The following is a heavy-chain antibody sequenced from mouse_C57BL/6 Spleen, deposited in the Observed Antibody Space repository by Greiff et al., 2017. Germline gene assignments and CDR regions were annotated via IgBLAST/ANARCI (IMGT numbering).Heavy chain of an antibody. CDR3: ARWVTGTSFDY. Sequence: QVQLQQSGAELVKPGASVKISCKASGYAFSSYWMNWVKQRPGKGLEWIGQIYPGDGDTNYNGKFKGKDTLTADKSSSTAYMQLSSLTSEDSAVYFCARWVTGTSFDYWGQGTTLTVSS. J-gene: IGHJ2*01. D-gene: IGHD4-1*01. CDR1: GYAFSSYW. CDR2: IYPGDGDT. V-gene: IGHV1-80*01.